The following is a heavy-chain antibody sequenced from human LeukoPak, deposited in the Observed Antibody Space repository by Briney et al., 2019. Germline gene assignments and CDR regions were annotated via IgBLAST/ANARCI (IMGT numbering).Heavy chain of an antibody. J-gene: IGHJ5*02. Sequence: ASVKVSCKASGYTFTSYDINWVRQATGQGLEWMGWMNPNSGNTGYAQKFQGRVTMTRNTSISTAYMELSSLRSEDTAVYYCARGSKTYYYDSSGPYNWFDPWGQETLVTVSS. CDR2: MNPNSGNT. V-gene: IGHV1-8*01. CDR1: GYTFTSYD. CDR3: ARGSKTYYYDSSGPYNWFDP. D-gene: IGHD3-22*01.